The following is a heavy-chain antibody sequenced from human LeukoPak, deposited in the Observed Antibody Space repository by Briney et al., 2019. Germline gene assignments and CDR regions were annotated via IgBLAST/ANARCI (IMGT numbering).Heavy chain of an antibody. CDR2: IIPIFGTA. V-gene: IGHV1-69*13. D-gene: IGHD4-11*01. CDR3: ATQGSTVTTEVDYYYYYMDV. Sequence: SVKVSCKASGYIFPSYGISWVRQAPGQGLEWMGGIIPIFGTANYAQKFQGRVTITADESTSTAYMELSSLRSEDTAVYYCATQGSTVTTEVDYYYYYMDVWGKGTTVTVSS. J-gene: IGHJ6*03. CDR1: GYIFPSYG.